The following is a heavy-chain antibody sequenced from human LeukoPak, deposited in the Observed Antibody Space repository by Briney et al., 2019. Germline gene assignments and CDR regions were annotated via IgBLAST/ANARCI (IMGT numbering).Heavy chain of an antibody. J-gene: IGHJ6*03. CDR3: ARPDIVATITGYYYYMDV. Sequence: PGGSLRLSCAASGFIVSSNYMSWVRQALGKGLEWVSVIYSGGSTYYADSVKGRFTISRDNAKNSLYLQMNSLRAEDTAVYYCARPDIVATITGYYYYMDVWGKGTTVTVSS. V-gene: IGHV3-53*01. CDR1: GFIVSSNY. CDR2: IYSGGST. D-gene: IGHD5-12*01.